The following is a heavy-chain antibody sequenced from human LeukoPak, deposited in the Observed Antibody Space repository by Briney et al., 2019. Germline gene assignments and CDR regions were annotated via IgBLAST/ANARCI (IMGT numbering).Heavy chain of an antibody. J-gene: IGHJ6*02. CDR3: ARGYPRIAAAERYYYYYGMDV. CDR1: GGSFSGYY. V-gene: IGHV4-34*01. Sequence: SETLSLTCAVYGGSFSGYYWSWIRQPPGKGLEWIGEINHSGSTNYNPSLKSRVTISVDTSRNQFSLKLSSVTAADTAVYYCARGYPRIAAAERYYYYYGMDVWGQGTTVTVSS. CDR2: INHSGST. D-gene: IGHD6-13*01.